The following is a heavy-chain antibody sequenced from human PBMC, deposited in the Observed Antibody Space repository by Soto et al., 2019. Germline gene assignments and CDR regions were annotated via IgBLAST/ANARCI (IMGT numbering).Heavy chain of an antibody. CDR2: IYHSGST. D-gene: IGHD1-26*01. CDR1: GGSISSSNW. Sequence: QVQLQESGPGLVKPSGTLSLTCAVSGGSISSSNWWSWVRQPPGKGLEWIGEIYHSGSTNYNPSLKSRVTISVDKSKNQFPLKLSSVTAADTAVYYCARNELSGSYLNWFEPWGQGTLVTVSS. J-gene: IGHJ5*02. CDR3: ARNELSGSYLNWFEP. V-gene: IGHV4-4*02.